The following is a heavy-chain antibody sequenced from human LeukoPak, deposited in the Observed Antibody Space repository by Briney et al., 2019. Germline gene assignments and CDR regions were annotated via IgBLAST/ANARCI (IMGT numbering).Heavy chain of an antibody. D-gene: IGHD3-16*01. CDR3: AKDREYSYVYDAFDI. CDR2: TSGSGGSA. CDR1: GFTFSRFA. V-gene: IGHV3-23*01. J-gene: IGHJ3*02. Sequence: GGSLRLPCAASGFTFSRFALSWVRQAPGKGLEWVSGTSGSGGSAYYADSVKGRFTIPRDNSRNTLYLQMNTLRAEDMAVYYCAKDREYSYVYDAFDIWGQGTLVTVSS.